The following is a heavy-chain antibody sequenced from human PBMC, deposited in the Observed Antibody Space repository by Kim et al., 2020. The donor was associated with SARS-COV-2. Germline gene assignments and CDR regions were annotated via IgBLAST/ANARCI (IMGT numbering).Heavy chain of an antibody. D-gene: IGHD3-10*01. CDR1: GYTFSGYY. Sequence: ASVKVSCKASGYTFSGYYIHWVRQAPGQGLEWMGWINPNNGGTNYAQIFQGRVTMTRDTSINTAFMELSRLRSDDTAVYYCARAGQLLGYEWFDPWGQGTLVTVSS. J-gene: IGHJ5*02. V-gene: IGHV1-2*02. CDR2: INPNNGGT. CDR3: ARAGQLLGYEWFDP.